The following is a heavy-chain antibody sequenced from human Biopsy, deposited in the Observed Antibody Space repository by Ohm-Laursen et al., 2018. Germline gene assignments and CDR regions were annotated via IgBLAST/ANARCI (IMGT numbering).Heavy chain of an antibody. CDR3: ATKLTGYFHH. CDR1: GGTFSNYG. J-gene: IGHJ1*01. V-gene: IGHV1-69*06. D-gene: IGHD3-9*01. CDR2: NIPILGTG. Sequence: SVKVSCKAPGGTFSNYGVNWVRQAPGQGLEWLGGNIPILGTGNYAQKFQDRGTVAADTSTSTATMELRSLRSDDTAVYYCATKLTGYFHHWGQGTLVIVSS.